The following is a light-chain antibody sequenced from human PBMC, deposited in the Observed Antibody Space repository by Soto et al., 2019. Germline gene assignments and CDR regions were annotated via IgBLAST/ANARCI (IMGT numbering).Light chain of an antibody. V-gene: IGKV3-20*01. CDR3: QQYGSSGT. Sequence: EFLLTQSPATLSSFPCDILALAFRASQYINTRLAWYQHRPGQAPRLLIYQTSIRAAGIPARFSASGSGTDFTLTISRLETEDFAVYYCQQYGSSGTFGQVTNVDIK. CDR1: QYINTR. J-gene: IGKJ1*01. CDR2: QTS.